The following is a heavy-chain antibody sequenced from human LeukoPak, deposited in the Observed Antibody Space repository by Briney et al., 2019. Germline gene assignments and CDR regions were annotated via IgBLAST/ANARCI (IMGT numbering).Heavy chain of an antibody. V-gene: IGHV4-59*02. CDR1: GDSVNDYY. D-gene: IGHD3-10*01. CDR3: ARGGARGSSAFDV. Sequence: PSETLSLTCTVSGDSVNDYYWNWIRQPPGKGLEWIGYIYYSGSTDYNPSLKNRVTMSVDTSKNQFSLKLNSVTAADTAVYYCARGGARGSSAFDVWGQGTMVIVSA. CDR2: IYYSGST. J-gene: IGHJ3*01.